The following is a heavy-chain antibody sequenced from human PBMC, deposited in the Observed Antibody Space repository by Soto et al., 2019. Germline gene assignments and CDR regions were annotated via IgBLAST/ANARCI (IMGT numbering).Heavy chain of an antibody. D-gene: IGHD5-12*01. CDR3: ARVRSRGYSGYDLFDP. Sequence: ASVKVACKASGYTFTSYAMHWVRQAPGQRLEWMGWINAGNGNTKYSQKFQGRVTITRDTSASTAYMELSSLRSEDTAVYYCARVRSRGYSGYDLFDPWGQGTMVTVSS. J-gene: IGHJ5*02. CDR2: INAGNGNT. V-gene: IGHV1-3*01. CDR1: GYTFTSYA.